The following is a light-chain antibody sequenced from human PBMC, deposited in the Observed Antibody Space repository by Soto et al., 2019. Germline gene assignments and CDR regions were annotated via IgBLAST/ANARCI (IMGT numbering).Light chain of an antibody. CDR1: SSDVGGYNY. CDR3: SSYTGSSTQV. J-gene: IGLJ2*01. V-gene: IGLV2-14*01. Sequence: QSALTQPASMSGSPGQSITISCTGTSSDVGGYNYVSWYQQHPGKAPKLMIYDVSNRPSGVSNRFSGSKSGNTASLTISGLQAEVEADYYCSSYTGSSTQVFGGGTKVTVL. CDR2: DVS.